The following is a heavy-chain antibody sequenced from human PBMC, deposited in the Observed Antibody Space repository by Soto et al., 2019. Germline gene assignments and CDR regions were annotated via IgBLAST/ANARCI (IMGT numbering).Heavy chain of an antibody. CDR2: VYSTGRA. CDR3: ARDLSGTGLDV. D-gene: IGHD1-26*01. CDR1: GASIGSFY. V-gene: IGHV4-4*07. J-gene: IGHJ6*02. Sequence: QVQLHESGPGLVKPSETLSLTCNVSGASIGSFYWSWIRQSAGKGLEWIGRVYSTGRATYNPALKGRVTIAIDRSNKQISLEMKSVTAADTAVYFCARDLSGTGLDVWGRGTTVSVSS.